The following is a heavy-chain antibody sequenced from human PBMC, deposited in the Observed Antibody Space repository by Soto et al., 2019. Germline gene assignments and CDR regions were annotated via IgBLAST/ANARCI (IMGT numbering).Heavy chain of an antibody. D-gene: IGHD5-12*01. CDR1: GGSISGYY. V-gene: IGHV4-59*01. CDR3: ARATYGGYFDP. J-gene: IGHJ5*02. CDR2: VSYSGST. Sequence: SQTLSLTCTVSGGSISGYYWSWIRQPPGKGLEWIGYVSYSGSTNYSPSLKSQVTISVDTSKNQFSLKVTSVTAADTAVYYCARATYGGYFDPWGQGTLVTVSS.